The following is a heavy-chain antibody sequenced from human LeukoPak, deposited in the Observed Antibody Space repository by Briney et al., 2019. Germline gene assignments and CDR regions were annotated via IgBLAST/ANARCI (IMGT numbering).Heavy chain of an antibody. J-gene: IGHJ4*02. CDR1: GFTFSTYW. CDR3: ARVSIGWYSFDY. Sequence: QSGGSLRLSCAASGFTFSTYWVHWVRQAPGKGLVWVSRINPDGTTTSYADSVKGRFTISRDNAKDTVYLQMNSLRAEDTAVYYCARVSIGWYSFDYWGQGTLVTVSS. D-gene: IGHD6-19*01. CDR2: INPDGTTT. V-gene: IGHV3-74*01.